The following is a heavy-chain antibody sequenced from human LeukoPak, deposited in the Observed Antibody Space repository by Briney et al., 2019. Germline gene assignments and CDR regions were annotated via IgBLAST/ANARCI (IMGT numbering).Heavy chain of an antibody. D-gene: IGHD3-9*01. J-gene: IGHJ4*02. V-gene: IGHV4-38-2*02. Sequence: PSETLSLTCTVSGYSISSGYYWGWIRQPPGKGLEWIGSIYHSGSTYYNPSLKSRVTISVDTSKNQFSLKLSSVTAADTAVYYCARAIPPGGYFDWSGGQGTLVTVSS. CDR1: GYSISSGYY. CDR2: IYHSGST. CDR3: ARAIPPGGYFDWS.